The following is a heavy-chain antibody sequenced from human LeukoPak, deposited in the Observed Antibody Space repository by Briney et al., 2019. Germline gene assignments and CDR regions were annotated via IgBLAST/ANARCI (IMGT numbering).Heavy chain of an antibody. CDR2: ISYDGSNK. CDR1: GFTFSSYA. J-gene: IGHJ4*02. Sequence: GGSLRLSCAVSGFTFSSYAMHWVRQAPGKGLEWVAVISYDGSNKYYADSGKGRFTISRDNSKITLYLQMNSLRAEDTAVYYCAPREGTYYYDSSGPPGDYWGQGTLVTVSS. V-gene: IGHV3-30*04. CDR3: APREGTYYYDSSGPPGDY. D-gene: IGHD3-22*01.